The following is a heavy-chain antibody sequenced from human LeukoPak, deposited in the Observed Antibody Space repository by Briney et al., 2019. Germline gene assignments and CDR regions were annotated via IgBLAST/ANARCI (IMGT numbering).Heavy chain of an antibody. CDR1: GDSMILSTYY. CDR2: IYYSGST. Sequence: SETLSLTCTVSGDSMILSTYYWAWIRQPPGKGLEWIGSIYYSGSTYYNPSLENRVTISIDTSKNHFSLKLSSLSAADTSVYYCAKRDDSGGNLVDLWGQGTLVTVS. CDR3: AKRDDSGGNLVDL. V-gene: IGHV4-39*02. J-gene: IGHJ4*02. D-gene: IGHD3-22*01.